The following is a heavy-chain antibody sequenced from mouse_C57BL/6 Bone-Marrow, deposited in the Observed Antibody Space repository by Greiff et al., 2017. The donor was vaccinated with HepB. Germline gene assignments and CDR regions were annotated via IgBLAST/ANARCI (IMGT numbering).Heavy chain of an antibody. CDR2: ISSGSSTI. D-gene: IGHD1-1*01. J-gene: IGHJ4*01. CDR1: GFTFSDYG. Sequence: EVKLVESGGGLVKPAGSLKLSCAASGFTFSDYGMHWVRQAPEKGLEWVAYISSGSSTIYYADTVKGRFTISRDNAKNTLFLQMTSLRSEDTAMYYCATSYGSSPYYAMDYWGQGTSVTVSS. V-gene: IGHV5-17*01. CDR3: ATSYGSSPYYAMDY.